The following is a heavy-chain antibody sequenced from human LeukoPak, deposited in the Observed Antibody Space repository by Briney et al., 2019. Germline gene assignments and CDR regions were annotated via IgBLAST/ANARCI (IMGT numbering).Heavy chain of an antibody. CDR1: GLTFSSHW. Sequence: GGSLRLSCAASGLTFSSHWMHWVRQAPGKGPVWVSRITNDGSSTTYADSVRGRFTISRDNAKNMLYLQVNSLRAEDTAVYYCASSGSYRFDYWGQGTLVTVSS. CDR2: ITNDGSST. D-gene: IGHD1-26*01. V-gene: IGHV3-74*01. CDR3: ASSGSYRFDY. J-gene: IGHJ4*02.